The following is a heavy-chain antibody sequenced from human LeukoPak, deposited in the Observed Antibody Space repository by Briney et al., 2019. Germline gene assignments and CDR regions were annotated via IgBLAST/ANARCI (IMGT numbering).Heavy chain of an antibody. Sequence: GQSLKISCPGSGYTFSKYLIGWGRQMPGPRLGWMGIIYPPDSDAKYSPSFRGRVTMSVDKSTATAYLQWSSLLASDTAMYYCTRPGVKAAYYFDSWGQGTLVTVSS. CDR3: TRPGVKAAYYFDS. D-gene: IGHD2-21*01. CDR2: IYPPDSDA. CDR1: GYTFSKYL. V-gene: IGHV5-51*01. J-gene: IGHJ4*02.